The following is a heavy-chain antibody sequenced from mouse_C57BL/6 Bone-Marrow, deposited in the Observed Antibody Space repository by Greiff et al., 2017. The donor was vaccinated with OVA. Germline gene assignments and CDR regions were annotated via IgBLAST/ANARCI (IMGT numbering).Heavy chain of an antibody. J-gene: IGHJ1*03. CDR3: TRVTTEGYFDV. CDR1: GFTFSSYA. CDR2: ISSGGDYI. V-gene: IGHV5-9-1*02. Sequence: EVKLMESGEGLVKPGGSLKLSCAASGFTFSSYAMSWVRQTPEKRLEWVAYISSGGDYIYYADTVKGRFTISRDNARNTLYLQMSSLKSEDTAMYYCTRVTTEGYFDVWGTGTTVTVSS. D-gene: IGHD1-1*01.